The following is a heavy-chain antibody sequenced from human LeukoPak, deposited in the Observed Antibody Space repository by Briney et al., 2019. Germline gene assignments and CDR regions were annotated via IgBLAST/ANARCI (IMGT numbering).Heavy chain of an antibody. V-gene: IGHV1-18*01. D-gene: IGHD2-21*02. CDR1: GYTFTSYG. CDR2: ISAYNGNT. J-gene: IGHJ4*02. Sequence: ASVKVSCMASGYTFTSYGISWVRQAPGQGLEWMGWISAYNGNTNYAQKLQGRVTMTTDTSTSTAYMELRSLRSDDTAVYYCARVAYCGGDCYYFDYWGQGTLVTVSS. CDR3: ARVAYCGGDCYYFDY.